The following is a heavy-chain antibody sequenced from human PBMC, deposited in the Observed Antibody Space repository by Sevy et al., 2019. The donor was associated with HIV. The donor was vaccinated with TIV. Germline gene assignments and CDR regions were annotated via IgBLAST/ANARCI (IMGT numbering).Heavy chain of an antibody. Sequence: SETLSLTCAVSGYSISSNYYWGWIRQPPGKGLEWIGSIYHSGSTYYNPSLKSRVTISVDTSKNQFSLKLSSVTAADTAVYYCARHDYETLTCTEFDYWGQGTLVTVSS. CDR2: IYHSGST. J-gene: IGHJ4*02. D-gene: IGHD3-9*01. CDR3: ARHDYETLTCTEFDY. CDR1: GYSISSNYY. V-gene: IGHV4-38-2*01.